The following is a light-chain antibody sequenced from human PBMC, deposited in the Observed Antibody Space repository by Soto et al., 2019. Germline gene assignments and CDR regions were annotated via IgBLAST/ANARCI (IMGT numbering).Light chain of an antibody. J-gene: IGKJ4*01. V-gene: IGKV3-15*01. CDR2: GAS. CDR3: QQYYDWPPLT. CDR1: QSIMFS. Sequence: EIVMTQSPATLSVSPGERATLSCRASQSIMFSLAWYQQKPGQAPRLLISGASTRATGIPARFSGSGSGKEFTLTISSPQSEDFAVYYCQQYYDWPPLTFGGGTKVEIK.